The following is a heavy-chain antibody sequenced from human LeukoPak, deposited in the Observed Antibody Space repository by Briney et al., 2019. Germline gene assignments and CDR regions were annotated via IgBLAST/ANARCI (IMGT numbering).Heavy chain of an antibody. D-gene: IGHD3-16*01. CDR2: ISYDGSNK. V-gene: IGHV3-30*03. CDR3: LYHDNGVTSSLESY. J-gene: IGHJ4*02. CDR1: RFPFSNYG. Sequence: GRSLRLSCAASRFPFSNYGVHWVRQAPGKGLEWVAVISYDGSNKYYADSVKGRFTISRDNAKSTLYLQMNSLRAEDTAVYYCLYHDNGVTSSLESYWGQGILVTVST.